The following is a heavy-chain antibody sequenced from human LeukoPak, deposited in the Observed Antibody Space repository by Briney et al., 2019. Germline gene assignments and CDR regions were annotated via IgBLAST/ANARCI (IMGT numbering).Heavy chain of an antibody. Sequence: PGGSLRLSCAASGFTFSSYGMHWVRQAPGKGLEWVAVISYDGSNKYYADSVKGRFTISRDNSKNTLYLQMNSLRAEDTAVYYCARQVRGVDFDYWGQGTLVTVSS. CDR3: ARQVRGVDFDY. D-gene: IGHD3-10*01. CDR1: GFTFSSYG. J-gene: IGHJ4*02. V-gene: IGHV3-30*03. CDR2: ISYDGSNK.